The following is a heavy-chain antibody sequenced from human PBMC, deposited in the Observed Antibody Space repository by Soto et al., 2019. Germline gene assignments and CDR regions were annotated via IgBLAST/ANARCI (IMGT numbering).Heavy chain of an antibody. CDR2: IIPILGIA. CDR1: GGTFSSYT. D-gene: IGHD6-6*01. J-gene: IGHJ5*02. Sequence: SVKVSCKASGGTFSSYTISWVRQAPGQGLEWMGRIIPILGIANYAQKFQGRVTITADKSTSTAYMELSSLRSEDTAVYYCAREARYSSSSRWFDPWGQGTLVTVSS. V-gene: IGHV1-69*04. CDR3: AREARYSSSSRWFDP.